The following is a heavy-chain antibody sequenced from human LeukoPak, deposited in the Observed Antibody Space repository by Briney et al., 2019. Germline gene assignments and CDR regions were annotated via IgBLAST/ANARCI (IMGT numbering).Heavy chain of an antibody. D-gene: IGHD6-19*01. CDR3: AKDRVAGIGYWFFDL. CDR2: ISWDSGTI. Sequence: PGGSLRLSWAGSGFTFDDYAIHWVRQAPGKGLEWVSGISWDSGTIVYADSVKGRFTISRDNSKNSLYLQMNSLRAEDTAFYYCAKDRVAGIGYWFFDLWGRGTLVTVSS. V-gene: IGHV3-9*01. J-gene: IGHJ2*01. CDR1: GFTFDDYA.